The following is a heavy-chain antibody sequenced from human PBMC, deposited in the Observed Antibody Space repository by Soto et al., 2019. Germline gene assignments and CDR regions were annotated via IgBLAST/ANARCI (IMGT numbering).Heavy chain of an antibody. Sequence: PSETLSLTCAVYGGSFSGYYWSWIRQPPGKGLEWIGEINHSGSTNYNPSHKSRVNISEDTSKDQFSLKLSSVTAADTAVYYCASQDFWSGPDYWGQGTLVTVSS. V-gene: IGHV4-34*01. D-gene: IGHD3-3*01. CDR3: ASQDFWSGPDY. CDR2: INHSGST. J-gene: IGHJ4*02. CDR1: GGSFSGYY.